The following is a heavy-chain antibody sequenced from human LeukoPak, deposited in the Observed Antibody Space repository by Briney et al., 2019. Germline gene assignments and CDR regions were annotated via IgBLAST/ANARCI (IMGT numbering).Heavy chain of an antibody. J-gene: IGHJ4*02. CDR2: IYYSGST. CDR3: ARTISSRRVWFDY. D-gene: IGHD3-3*02. CDR1: GGSISSYY. Sequence: SETLSLICTVSGGSISSYYWSWIRQPPGKGLEWIGYIYYSGSTNYNPSLKSRVTISVDTSKNQFSLKLSSVTAADTAVYYCARTISSRRVWFDYWGQGTLVTVSS. V-gene: IGHV4-59*01.